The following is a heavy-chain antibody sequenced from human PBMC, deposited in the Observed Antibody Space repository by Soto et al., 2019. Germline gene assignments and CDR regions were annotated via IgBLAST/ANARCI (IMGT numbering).Heavy chain of an antibody. D-gene: IGHD6-19*01. V-gene: IGHV3-30*18. CDR2: ISYDGSNK. Sequence: QVQLVESGGGVVQPGRSLRLSCAASGFTFSSYGMHWVRQAPGKGLEWVAVISYDGSNKYYADSVKGRFTISRDNSKNTLYLQMNSLRAEDTAVYYCAKGSIGQWLVQSYWGQGTLVTVSS. J-gene: IGHJ4*02. CDR1: GFTFSSYG. CDR3: AKGSIGQWLVQSY.